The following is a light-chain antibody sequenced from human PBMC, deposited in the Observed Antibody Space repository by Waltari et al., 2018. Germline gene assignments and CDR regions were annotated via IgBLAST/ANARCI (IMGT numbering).Light chain of an antibody. V-gene: IGKV1-27*01. Sequence: DIQTTQSPSSLSASVGARAIITCRASQDISNYLAWYQQKPGKVPKLMIYAASTLQSGVPSRFSGSGSGTDFSLTISSLQPEDVATYYCQKYNSAPLTFGGGTKVEIK. J-gene: IGKJ4*01. CDR3: QKYNSAPLT. CDR1: QDISNY. CDR2: AAS.